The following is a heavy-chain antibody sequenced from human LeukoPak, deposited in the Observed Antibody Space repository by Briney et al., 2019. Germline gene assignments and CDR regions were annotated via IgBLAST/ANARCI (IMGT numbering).Heavy chain of an antibody. CDR1: GFTFSSYS. CDR3: ARDPSTVVVVAATSDY. Sequence: GGSLRLSCAASGFTFSSYSMNWVRQAPGKELEWVSSISSSSSYICYADSVKGRFTISRDNAKNSLYLQMNSLRAEDTAVYYCARDPSTVVVVAATSDYWGQGTLVTVSS. J-gene: IGHJ4*02. CDR2: ISSSSSYI. D-gene: IGHD2-15*01. V-gene: IGHV3-21*01.